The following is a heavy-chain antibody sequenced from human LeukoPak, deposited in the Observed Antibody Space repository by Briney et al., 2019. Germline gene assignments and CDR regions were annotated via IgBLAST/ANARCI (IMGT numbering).Heavy chain of an antibody. CDR3: ARAGSLYGDYASWLDP. CDR1: GGSISSGDYY. J-gene: IGHJ5*02. Sequence: PSQTLSLTCTVSGGSISSGDYYWSWIRQPPGKGLEWIGYIYYSGSTYYNPSLKSRVTTSVDTSKNQFPLKLSSVTAADTAVYYCARAGSLYGDYASWLDPWGQGTLVTVSS. D-gene: IGHD4-17*01. V-gene: IGHV4-30-4*01. CDR2: IYYSGST.